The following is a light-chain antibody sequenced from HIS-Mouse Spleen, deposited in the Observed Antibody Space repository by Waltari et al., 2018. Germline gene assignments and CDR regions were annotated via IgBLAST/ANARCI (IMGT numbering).Light chain of an antibody. CDR1: SSDVGSYNL. CDR3: CSYAGSSTWV. J-gene: IGLJ3*02. V-gene: IGLV2-23*01. Sequence: QSALTQPASVSGSPGQSITISCTGTSSDVGSYNLVSWYQQHPGKAPKLMIYEGSKRPSGVSNRFSGSKSCNTASLTISGLQAEDEADYYCCSYAGSSTWVFAGGTKLTVL. CDR2: EGS.